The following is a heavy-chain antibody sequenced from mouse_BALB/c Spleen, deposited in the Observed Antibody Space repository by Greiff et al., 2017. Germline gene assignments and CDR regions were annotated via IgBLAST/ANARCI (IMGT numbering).Heavy chain of an antibody. D-gene: IGHD1-1*02. CDR2: ISSGGGST. CDR3: ARHGGRGAGWYFDV. Sequence: EVKLVESGGGLVKPGGSLKLSCAASGFAFSSYDMSWVRQTPEKRLEWVAYISSGGGSTYYPDTVKGRFTISRDNAKNTLYLQMSSLKSEDTAMYYCARHGGRGAGWYFDVWGAGTTVTVSS. J-gene: IGHJ1*01. CDR1: GFAFSSYD. V-gene: IGHV5-12-1*01.